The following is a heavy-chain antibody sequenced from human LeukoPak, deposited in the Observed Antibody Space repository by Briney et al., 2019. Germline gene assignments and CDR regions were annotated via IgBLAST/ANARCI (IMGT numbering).Heavy chain of an antibody. Sequence: ASVKVSFKASGYTFTSYHMHWVRQAPGQGLEWMGLINPSGGSASYAQKFQGRVTMTRDTSTNTVYMELSSLRSEDTAVYYCARPQNSGWHYFDYWGQGTLVTVSS. CDR2: INPSGGSA. CDR3: ARPQNSGWHYFDY. D-gene: IGHD5-12*01. V-gene: IGHV1-46*01. CDR1: GYTFTSYH. J-gene: IGHJ4*02.